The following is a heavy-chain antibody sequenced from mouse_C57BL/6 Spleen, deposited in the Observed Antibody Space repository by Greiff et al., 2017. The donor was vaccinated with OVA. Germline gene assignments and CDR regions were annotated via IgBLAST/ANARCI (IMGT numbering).Heavy chain of an antibody. Sequence: VQLQQPGAELVMPGASVKLSCKASGYTFTSYWMHWVKQRPGQGLEWIGEIDPSDSYTNYNQKFKGKSTLTVDKSSSTAYMQLSSLTSEDSAVYYGARDYGSRYEGAMDYWGQGTSVTVSS. V-gene: IGHV1-69*01. J-gene: IGHJ4*01. D-gene: IGHD1-1*01. CDR1: GYTFTSYW. CDR3: ARDYGSRYEGAMDY. CDR2: IDPSDSYT.